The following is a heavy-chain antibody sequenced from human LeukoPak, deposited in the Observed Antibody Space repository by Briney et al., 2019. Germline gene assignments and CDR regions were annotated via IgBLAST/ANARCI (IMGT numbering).Heavy chain of an antibody. CDR2: INWNGGST. D-gene: IGHD3-22*01. Sequence: LTGGSLRLSCVASGFTLEDYGMSWVRQAPGKGLEWVSGINWNGGSTGYADSVKGRFTISRDNAKNSLYLQMNSLRAEDTAVYYCVREKYYYDSSTYSNFDSWGQGTLVTVSS. CDR3: VREKYYYDSSTYSNFDS. CDR1: GFTLEDYG. J-gene: IGHJ4*02. V-gene: IGHV3-20*04.